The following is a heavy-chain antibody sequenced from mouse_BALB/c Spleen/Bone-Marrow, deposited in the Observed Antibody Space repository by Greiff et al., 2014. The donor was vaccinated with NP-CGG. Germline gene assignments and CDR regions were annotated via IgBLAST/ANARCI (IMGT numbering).Heavy chain of an antibody. V-gene: IGHV5-6*02. D-gene: IGHD3-2*02. CDR1: GFTFSSYG. J-gene: IGHJ2*01. Sequence: VKLVESGGDLVKPGGSLKLSCVASGFTFSSYGMSWVRQTPDKRLEWVATISSGGSSTYYPASVKGRFTISRDNAESTLYLQMSSLNSEDTAMYYCTRRPLQANSYFDCWGQGTTLTVSS. CDR3: TRRPLQANSYFDC. CDR2: ISSGGSST.